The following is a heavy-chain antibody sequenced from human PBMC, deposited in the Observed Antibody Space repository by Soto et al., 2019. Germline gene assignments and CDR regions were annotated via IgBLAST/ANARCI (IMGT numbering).Heavy chain of an antibody. CDR1: GYTFTGYY. Sequence: GASVKVSCKASGYTFTGYYMHWVRQAPGQGLEWMGWINPNSGGTNYAQKFQGRVTMTRDTSISTAYMELSRLRFDDTAVYYCARGHCSSTSCYSGWFDPWGQGTLVTVSS. D-gene: IGHD2-2*02. CDR2: INPNSGGT. V-gene: IGHV1-2*02. CDR3: ARGHCSSTSCYSGWFDP. J-gene: IGHJ5*02.